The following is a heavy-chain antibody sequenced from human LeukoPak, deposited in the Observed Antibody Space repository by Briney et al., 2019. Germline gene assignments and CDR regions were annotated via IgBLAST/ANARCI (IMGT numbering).Heavy chain of an antibody. V-gene: IGHV4-39*07. J-gene: IGHJ4*02. CDR3: ARDTTTGTTYFDY. CDR1: GGSISSSSYY. CDR2: IYYSGST. Sequence: SETLSLTCTVSGGSISSSSYYWGWLRQPPGKGLEWIGSIYYSGSTYYNPSLKGRVTISVDTSKNQFSLKLSSVTAADTAVYYCARDTTTGTTYFDYWGQGTLVTVSS. D-gene: IGHD1-7*01.